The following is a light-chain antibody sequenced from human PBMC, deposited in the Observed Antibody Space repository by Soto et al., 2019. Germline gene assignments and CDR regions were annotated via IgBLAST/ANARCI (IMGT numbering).Light chain of an antibody. CDR1: QSVSTY. CDR2: DAS. Sequence: EIVLTQSPVTLSLSPGERATLSCRASQSVSTYLAWYQQKPGRAPRLLIYDASSRATGIPARFSGSGSGPDFTLTISSLEPEDFAVYYCQQRSNWPSTFGGGTKVEIK. J-gene: IGKJ4*01. CDR3: QQRSNWPST. V-gene: IGKV3-11*01.